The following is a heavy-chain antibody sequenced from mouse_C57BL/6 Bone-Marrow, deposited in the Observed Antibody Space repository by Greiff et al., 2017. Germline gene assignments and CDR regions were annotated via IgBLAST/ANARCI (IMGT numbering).Heavy chain of an antibody. CDR1: GYTFTSYW. CDR3: GRRCGSRGDY. Sequence: QVQLQQPGTELVKPGASVKLSCKASGYTFTSYWMHWVKQRPGQGLEWIGNINPSDGGTNYNAKFKSKATLTVDESSSTAYMQHSSLTAEDAAVYYCGRRCGSRGDYWGQGTTLTVSS. CDR2: INPSDGGT. J-gene: IGHJ2*01. D-gene: IGHD1-1*01. V-gene: IGHV1-53*01.